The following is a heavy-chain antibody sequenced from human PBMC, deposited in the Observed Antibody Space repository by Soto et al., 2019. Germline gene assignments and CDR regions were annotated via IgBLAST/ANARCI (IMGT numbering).Heavy chain of an antibody. J-gene: IGHJ4*02. Sequence: PGGSLRLSCAASGFTFSSYEMNWVRQAPGKGLEWVSYISSSGSTIYYADSVKGRFTISRDNAKNSLYLQMNSLRAEDTAVYYCASLWLLLRKPLGYWGQGTLVTVSS. CDR1: GFTFSSYE. CDR2: ISSSGSTI. V-gene: IGHV3-48*03. D-gene: IGHD3-22*01. CDR3: ASLWLLLRKPLGY.